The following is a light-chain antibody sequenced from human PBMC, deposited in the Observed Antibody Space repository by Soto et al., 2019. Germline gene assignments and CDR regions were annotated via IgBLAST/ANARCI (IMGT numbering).Light chain of an antibody. CDR2: SAS. J-gene: IGKJ2*01. CDR3: PRAHNWPLT. CDR1: QSISTD. V-gene: IGKV3-15*01. Sequence: EIAMTQSPATLSVSPGERATISCRASQSISTDLAWYQQIPGHPPRLLIYSASTRANGVPARFTGSGSGSEFTLIKSGLQSEDFALYYCPRAHNWPLTFEQGNRLEI.